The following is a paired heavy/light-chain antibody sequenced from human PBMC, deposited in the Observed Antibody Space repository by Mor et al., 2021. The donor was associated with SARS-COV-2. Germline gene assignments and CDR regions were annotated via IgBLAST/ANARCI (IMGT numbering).Light chain of an antibody. V-gene: IGKV3-11*01. J-gene: IGKJ1*01. CDR3: QQRSNWPWT. CDR2: DAS. Sequence: EIVLTQSPATLSLSPGERATLSCRASQSVSSYLAWFQQRPGQAPRLLIYDASNRATGIPARFSGSGSGTDFTLTISSLEPEDSAVYYCQQRSNWPWTFGQGTKVEIK. CDR1: QSVSSY.
Heavy chain of an antibody. J-gene: IGHJ3*02. D-gene: IGHD1-26*01. V-gene: IGHV4-30-4*01. CDR3: ARDKKWERRGAFDI. Sequence: QVQLQESGPGLVKPSQTLSLTCTVSGGSISSGDYYWSWIRQPPGKGLEWIGYIYYSGSTYYNPSLKSRVTISVDTSKNQFSLKLSSVTAADTAVYYCARDKKWERRGAFDIWGQGTMVTVSS. CDR2: IYYSGST. CDR1: GGSISSGDYY.